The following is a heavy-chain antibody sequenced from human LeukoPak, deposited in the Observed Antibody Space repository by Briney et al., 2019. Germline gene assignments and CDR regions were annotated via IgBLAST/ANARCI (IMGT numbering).Heavy chain of an antibody. Sequence: ASVKVSCKASGYTFNSYGFSWVRQAPGQGLEWVGWISAYNGNTNYVQNFQGRVTMTTDTSTSTAYMELRNLRSDDTAVYYCARRDRSGWCDYWGQGTLVTVSS. CDR1: GYTFNSYG. V-gene: IGHV1-18*01. CDR3: ARRDRSGWCDY. D-gene: IGHD6-19*01. CDR2: ISAYNGNT. J-gene: IGHJ4*02.